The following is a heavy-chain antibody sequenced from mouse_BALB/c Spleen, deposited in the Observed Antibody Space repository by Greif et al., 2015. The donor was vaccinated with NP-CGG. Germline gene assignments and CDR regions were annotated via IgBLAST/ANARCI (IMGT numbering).Heavy chain of an antibody. CDR1: GFTFSDYY. CDR3: ARRGDGYDAMDY. J-gene: IGHJ4*01. CDR2: ISDGGSYT. D-gene: IGHD2-3*01. V-gene: IGHV5-4*02. Sequence: EVKLVESGGGLVKPGGSLKLSCAASGFTFSDYYMYWVRQTPKKRLEWVATISDGGSYTYYPDSVKGRFTISRDNAKNNLYLQMSSLKSEDTAMYYCARRGDGYDAMDYWGQGTSVTVSS.